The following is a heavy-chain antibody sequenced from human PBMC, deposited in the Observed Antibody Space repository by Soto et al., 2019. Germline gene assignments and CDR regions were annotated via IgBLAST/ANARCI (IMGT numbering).Heavy chain of an antibody. J-gene: IGHJ5*02. CDR2: IFSNDER. D-gene: IGHD2-15*01. CDR1: GFSLSNAGMG. V-gene: IGHV2-26*01. CDR3: AQTEDGGRSRTPAGWFDA. Sequence: QVTLKESGPMLVKPTETLTLTCTVSGFSLSNAGMGVSWIRQPPGKALEWLAHIFSNDERRFSTSLKNRLTISKDTFNSQVVLIMTNMDPVDTATYYWAQTEDGGRSRTPAGWFDAWGQGTLVTVAS.